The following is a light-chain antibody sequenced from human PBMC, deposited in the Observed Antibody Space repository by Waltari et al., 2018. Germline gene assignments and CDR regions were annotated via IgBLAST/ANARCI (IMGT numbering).Light chain of an antibody. V-gene: IGKV3-20*01. CDR1: QSVSKF. CDR2: GAS. CDR3: QKYDRLPAT. Sequence: EIVLTQSPGTLSLSVGERGTLSCRASQSVSKFLAWYQQKPGQAPRLLIYGASTRASGIPARFSGSGSGTDFSLTISRLEPEDFAVYYCQKYDRLPATFGQGTKVEIK. J-gene: IGKJ1*01.